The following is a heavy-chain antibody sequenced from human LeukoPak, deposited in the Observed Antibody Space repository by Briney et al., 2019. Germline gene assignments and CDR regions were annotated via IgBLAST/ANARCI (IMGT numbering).Heavy chain of an antibody. J-gene: IGHJ5*02. CDR2: ISAYNGNT. CDR3: ARALITMVRGVISWFDP. CDR1: GYTFTSYG. V-gene: IGHV1-18*01. Sequence: GASVKVSCKASGYTFTSYGISWLRQAPGQGLEWMGWISAYNGNTNYAQKLQGRVTMTTDTSTSTAYMELRSLRSDDTAVYYCARALITMVRGVISWFDPRGQGTLVTVSS. D-gene: IGHD3-10*01.